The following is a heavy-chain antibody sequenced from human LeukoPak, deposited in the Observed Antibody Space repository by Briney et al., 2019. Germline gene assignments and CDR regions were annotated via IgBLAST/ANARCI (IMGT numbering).Heavy chain of an antibody. CDR1: GFTFSNNH. Sequence: PGGSLRLSCAVSGFTFSNNHMNWVRQAPGRGVECVSVIYSDGATSYAGSVRGRFTISRDNSKNTLYLQMNTLRPEDTALYYCTRAYGGCGMDVWGQGTTVSVSS. J-gene: IGHJ6*02. CDR2: IYSDGAT. CDR3: TRAYGGCGMDV. D-gene: IGHD5-12*01. V-gene: IGHV3-66*02.